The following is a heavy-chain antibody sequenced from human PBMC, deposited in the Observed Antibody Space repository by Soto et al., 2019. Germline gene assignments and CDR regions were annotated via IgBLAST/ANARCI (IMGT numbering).Heavy chain of an antibody. D-gene: IGHD1-1*01. Sequence: LSLTCNVSGDSMTVGRLYWGWFRQPPGKGLEWIGTVFYTGSTYYNSSLKSRVTISVDTSKNRFSLNLRSVTAADTATYYCARHGHVRERPFYYYGMDVWGQGTTVTVSS. CDR1: GDSMTVGRLY. CDR2: VFYTGST. V-gene: IGHV4-39*01. J-gene: IGHJ6*02. CDR3: ARHGHVRERPFYYYGMDV.